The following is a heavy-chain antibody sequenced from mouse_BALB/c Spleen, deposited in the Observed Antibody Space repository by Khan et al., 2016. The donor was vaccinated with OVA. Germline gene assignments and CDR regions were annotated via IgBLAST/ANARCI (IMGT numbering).Heavy chain of an antibody. J-gene: IGHJ2*01. V-gene: IGHV9-3-1*01. CDR1: GYTFKDYV. CDR3: VRFRGGD. CDR2: MNTYTGEP. Sequence: QIQLVQSGPELKKPGETVKISCKAFGYTFKDYVMNWVKQSPGEGLKWMGWMNTYTGEPTYADDFEGRFAFSLDTSANTPYLQISSLKDDDTDTYFCVRFRGGDWGQGTTLTVSS.